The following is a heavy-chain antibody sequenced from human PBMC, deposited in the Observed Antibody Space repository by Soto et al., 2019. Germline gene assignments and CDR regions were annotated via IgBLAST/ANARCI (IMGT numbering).Heavy chain of an antibody. Sequence: GGSLRLSCAASGFTFSSYGMHWVRQAPGKGLEWVAVIWYDGSNKYYADSVKGRFTISRDNSKNTLYLQMNSLRAEDTAVYYCARAPYCSSTSCYHDAFDIWGQGTMVTVSS. J-gene: IGHJ3*02. CDR1: GFTFSSYG. V-gene: IGHV3-33*01. D-gene: IGHD2-2*01. CDR3: ARAPYCSSTSCYHDAFDI. CDR2: IWYDGSNK.